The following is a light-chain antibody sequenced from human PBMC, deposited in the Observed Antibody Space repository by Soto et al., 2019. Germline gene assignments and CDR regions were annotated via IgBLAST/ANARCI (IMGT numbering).Light chain of an antibody. J-gene: IGLJ3*02. CDR1: SSNIATNY. V-gene: IGLV1-47*02. CDR3: ASWDDSRFGWV. CDR2: SNT. Sequence: QSVLSQPPSVSGTPGQGVTISCSGGSSNIATNYVYWYQLLPGTAPNLVIFSNTIRPPRVPDRFSGSKSGTSASLVISGLRSEDEADDFCASWDDSRFGWVFGGGTKLTVL.